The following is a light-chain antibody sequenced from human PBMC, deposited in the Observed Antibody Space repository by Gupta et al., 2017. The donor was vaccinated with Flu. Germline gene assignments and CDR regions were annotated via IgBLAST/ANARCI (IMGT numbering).Light chain of an antibody. Sequence: SVTISCTGTSSDVGGYTYVSWYQQHPGKAPKLMIYEVSDRPSGVSNRFSGSKSGSTASLTISGLQPEDEANYYCPSYAGSYTWVFGGGTKLTVL. CDR2: EVS. CDR1: SSDVGGYTY. CDR3: PSYAGSYTWV. J-gene: IGLJ2*01. V-gene: IGLV2-11*03.